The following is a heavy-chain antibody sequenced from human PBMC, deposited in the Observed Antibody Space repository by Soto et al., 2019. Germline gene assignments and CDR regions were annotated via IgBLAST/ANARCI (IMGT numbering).Heavy chain of an antibody. Sequence: QVQLVESGGGVVQPGRSLRLSCAASGFTFSSYAMHWVRQAPGKGLEWVAVISYDGSNKYYADFVKGRFTISRDNSKNTLYLQMNSLRAEDTAVYYCARDLGYSSSLRGVLEYWGQGTLVTVSS. CDR2: ISYDGSNK. V-gene: IGHV3-30-3*01. CDR3: ARDLGYSSSLRGVLEY. CDR1: GFTFSSYA. D-gene: IGHD6-13*01. J-gene: IGHJ4*02.